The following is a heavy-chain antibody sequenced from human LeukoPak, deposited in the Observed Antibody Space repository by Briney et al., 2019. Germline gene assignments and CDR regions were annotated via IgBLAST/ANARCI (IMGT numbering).Heavy chain of an antibody. CDR2: IYWDDDK. J-gene: IGHJ4*02. D-gene: IGHD3-16*01. Sequence: SGPTLVKPTQTLTLTCTFSGFSLSTSGVAMGWIRQPPGKALEWLALIYWDDDKRYSPSLKSRLTITKDTSKNQVVLKMTNMDPVDTATYYCPHRRGGSDPFDYWGQGTLVTVSS. CDR3: PHRRGGSDPFDY. CDR1: GFSLSTSGVA. V-gene: IGHV2-5*02.